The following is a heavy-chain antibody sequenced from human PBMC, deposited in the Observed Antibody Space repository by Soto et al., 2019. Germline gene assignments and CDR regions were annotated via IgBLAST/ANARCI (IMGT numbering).Heavy chain of an antibody. J-gene: IGHJ2*01. CDR3: ARIWHADRGFWYFDL. Sequence: EVQLVESGGGLVQPGGSLRLSCAASGFTFSSYSMNWVRQAPGKGLEWVSYISSSSSTIYYADSVKGRFTISRDNAKNSLYLQMNSLRDEDTAVYYCARIWHADRGFWYFDLWGRGTLVTVSS. CDR1: GFTFSSYS. V-gene: IGHV3-48*02. CDR2: ISSSSSTI. D-gene: IGHD3-10*01.